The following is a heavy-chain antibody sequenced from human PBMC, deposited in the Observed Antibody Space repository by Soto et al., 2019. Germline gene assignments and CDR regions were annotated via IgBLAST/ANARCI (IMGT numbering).Heavy chain of an antibody. Sequence: GESLKISCKGSGCSFTSYWISWVRQMPGKGLEWMGRVDPSDSYTNYSPSFQGHVTISADKSISTAYLQWSSLKASDTAMYYCASLGSQGMDVWGQGTTVTVSS. V-gene: IGHV5-10-1*01. CDR1: GCSFTSYW. CDR3: ASLGSQGMDV. CDR2: VDPSDSYT. J-gene: IGHJ6*02. D-gene: IGHD1-26*01.